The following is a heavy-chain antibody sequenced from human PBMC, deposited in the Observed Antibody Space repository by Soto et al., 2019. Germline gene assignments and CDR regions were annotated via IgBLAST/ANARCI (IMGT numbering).Heavy chain of an antibody. Sequence: GASVKVSCKASGYTFTSYDINLVRQATGQGLEWMGWMNPNSGNTGYAQKFQGRVTMTRNPSISTAYMELSSLRSEDTAVYYCARAPSKNSRNYYYYLDVWGKGTTVTVSS. CDR1: GYTFTSYD. V-gene: IGHV1-8*01. CDR3: ARAPSKNSRNYYYYLDV. J-gene: IGHJ6*03. CDR2: MNPNSGNT. D-gene: IGHD6-6*01.